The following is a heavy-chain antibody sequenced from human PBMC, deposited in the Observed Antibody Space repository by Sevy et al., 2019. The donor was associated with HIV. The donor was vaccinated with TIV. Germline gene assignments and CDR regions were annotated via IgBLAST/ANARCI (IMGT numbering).Heavy chain of an antibody. Sequence: GESLKISCAASGFTFSSYAMSWVRQAPGKGLEWVSAISGSGGSTYYADSVKGRFTISRDNSKNTLYLQMNSLRAEDTAVYYCAKRAYCSSTSCYKGGDYYYMDVWGKGTTVTVSS. CDR3: AKRAYCSSTSCYKGGDYYYMDV. J-gene: IGHJ6*03. CDR2: ISGSGGST. CDR1: GFTFSSYA. D-gene: IGHD2-2*02. V-gene: IGHV3-23*01.